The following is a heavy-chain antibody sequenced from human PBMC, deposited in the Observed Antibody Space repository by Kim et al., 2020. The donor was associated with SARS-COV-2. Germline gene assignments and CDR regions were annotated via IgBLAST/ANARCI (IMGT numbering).Heavy chain of an antibody. D-gene: IGHD3-10*01. Sequence: GGSLRLSCAASGFTFSSYGMHWVRQAPGKGLEWVAVIWYDGSNKYYADSVKGRFTISRDNSKKTLYLQMNSLRAEDTAVYYCANTYYYGSGTRSQDAFDIWGQGKMVTVSS. CDR1: GFTFSSYG. J-gene: IGHJ3*02. CDR3: ANTYYYGSGTRSQDAFDI. CDR2: IWYDGSNK. V-gene: IGHV3-33*06.